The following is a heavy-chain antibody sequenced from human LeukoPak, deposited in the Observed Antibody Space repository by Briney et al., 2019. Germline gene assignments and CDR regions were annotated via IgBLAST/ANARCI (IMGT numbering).Heavy chain of an antibody. CDR2: IYSGGST. Sequence: PGGSLRLSCAASGFTVSNNYMSWVRQAPGKGLEWVSLIYSGGSTYYADSVRGRFTISRDSSKNTLYLQLNSLRAEDTAVYYCAKDLHENSADFWGQGTLVTVA. CDR3: AKDLHENSADF. V-gene: IGHV3-66*01. J-gene: IGHJ4*02. CDR1: GFTVSNNY.